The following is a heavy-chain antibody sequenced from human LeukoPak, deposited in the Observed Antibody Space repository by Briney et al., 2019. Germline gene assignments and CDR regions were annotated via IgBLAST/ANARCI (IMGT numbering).Heavy chain of an antibody. CDR3: ARGEYYYDSSGYSQPDPYWYFDL. D-gene: IGHD3-22*01. V-gene: IGHV1-18*01. J-gene: IGHJ2*01. Sequence: GASVKVSCKASGYTFTSYGISWVRQAPGQGLEWMGWISAYNGNTNYAQKLQGRVTMTTDTSTSTAYMELRSLRSDDTAVYYCARGEYYYDSSGYSQPDPYWYFDLWGRGTLVTVSS. CDR2: ISAYNGNT. CDR1: GYTFTSYG.